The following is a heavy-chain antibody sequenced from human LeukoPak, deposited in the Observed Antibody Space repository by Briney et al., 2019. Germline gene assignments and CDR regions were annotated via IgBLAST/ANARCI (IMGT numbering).Heavy chain of an antibody. CDR3: AREAGSDWVEACDI. CDR2: IKHVGSEK. D-gene: IGHD3-9*01. J-gene: IGHJ3*02. CDR1: GFTFSSYW. Sequence: GGSLRLSCAASGFTFSSYWMSWVRQAPGKGLEWVANIKHVGSEKYYVDSVKGRFTISRDNAKNSLYLQMNSLRAEDTAVYYCAREAGSDWVEACDIWGQGTMVTVSS. V-gene: IGHV3-7*01.